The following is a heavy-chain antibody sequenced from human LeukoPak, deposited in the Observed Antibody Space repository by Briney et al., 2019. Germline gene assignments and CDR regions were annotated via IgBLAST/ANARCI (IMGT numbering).Heavy chain of an antibody. J-gene: IGHJ4*02. Sequence: PSETLSLTCTVSGGSISSSSYYWGWIRQPPGKGLEWIGSIYYSGSTYYNPSLKSRVTISVDTSKNQFSLKLSSVTAADTAVYYCERHGAEWLAYFDYWGQGTLVTVSS. V-gene: IGHV4-39*01. CDR1: GGSISSSSYY. D-gene: IGHD6-19*01. CDR2: IYYSGST. CDR3: ERHGAEWLAYFDY.